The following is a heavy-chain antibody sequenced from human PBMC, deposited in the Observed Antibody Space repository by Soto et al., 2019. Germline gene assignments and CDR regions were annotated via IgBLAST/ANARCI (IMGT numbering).Heavy chain of an antibody. D-gene: IGHD6-19*01. J-gene: IGHJ6*02. Sequence: ASVKVSCKVSGYTLTELSMHWVRQAPRKGLEWMGGFDPEDGETIYAQKFQGRVTMTEDTSTDTAYMELSSLRSEDTAVYYCATTKREKQWLVKYYYGMDVWGQGTTVTVSS. CDR2: FDPEDGET. V-gene: IGHV1-24*01. CDR3: ATTKREKQWLVKYYYGMDV. CDR1: GYTLTELS.